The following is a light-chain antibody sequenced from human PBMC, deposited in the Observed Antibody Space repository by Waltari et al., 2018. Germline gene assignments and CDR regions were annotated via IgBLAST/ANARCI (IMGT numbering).Light chain of an antibody. CDR3: CSYAGLGTYV. CDR2: GGS. V-gene: IGLV1-40*01. J-gene: IGLJ1*01. CDR1: GSNIGAGYD. Sequence: QSVLTQPPSVSGAPGQRVTISCTGSGSNIGAGYDVHWYQQLPRAAPKLLIYGGSTRPLGVPDRFFGSTSGTSASLAITGLQAEDEADYYCCSYAGLGTYVFGSGTKVTVL.